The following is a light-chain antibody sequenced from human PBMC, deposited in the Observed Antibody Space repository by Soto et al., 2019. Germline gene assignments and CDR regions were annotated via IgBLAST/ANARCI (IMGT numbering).Light chain of an antibody. CDR1: QSVSRK. Sequence: EIVMTQSPATLSVSPGERATLSCRASQSVSRKLAWYQQTRGQAPRLLIYGASTRATGIPDRFSGSGSGTDFTLTISRLEPEDFAVYYCHQRSNGPPWTFGQGTKVDIK. CDR3: HQRSNGPPWT. CDR2: GAS. V-gene: IGKV3-11*01. J-gene: IGKJ1*01.